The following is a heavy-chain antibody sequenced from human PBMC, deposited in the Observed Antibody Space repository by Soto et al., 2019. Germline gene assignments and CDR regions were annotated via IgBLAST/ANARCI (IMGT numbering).Heavy chain of an antibody. CDR3: ARHQKTSLDY. V-gene: IGHV3-48*01. CDR1: GFTFSSYS. D-gene: IGHD2-2*01. Sequence: GGSLRLSCAASGFTFSSYSMNWVRQAPGKGLEWVSYISSSSSTIYYADSVKGRFTNSRDNAKNSLYLQMNSLRAEDTAVYYCARHQKTSLDYWGQGTLVTVSS. J-gene: IGHJ4*02. CDR2: ISSSSSTI.